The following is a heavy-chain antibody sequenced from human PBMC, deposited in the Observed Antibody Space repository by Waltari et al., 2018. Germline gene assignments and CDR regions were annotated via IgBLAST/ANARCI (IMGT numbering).Heavy chain of an antibody. J-gene: IGHJ4*02. V-gene: IGHV4-39*01. CDR2: IYYSGST. Sequence: QLQLQESGPGLVKPSETLSLTCTVSGGSISSSSYYWGWIRQPPGKGLEWIGSIYYSGSTYYNPSLKSRVTISVDTSKNQFSLKLSSVTAADTAVYYCARGWEAAAEWSDYWGQGTLVTVSS. CDR3: ARGWEAAAEWSDY. CDR1: GGSISSSSYY. D-gene: IGHD6-13*01.